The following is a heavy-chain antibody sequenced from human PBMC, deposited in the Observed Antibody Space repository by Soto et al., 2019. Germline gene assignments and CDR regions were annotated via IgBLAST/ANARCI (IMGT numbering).Heavy chain of an antibody. Sequence: QVQLRQSGPGLVKPSQTLSLTCTVSGVSINSADFYWSWIRQAPGKGLEWIGYIYHTGSSQHHPSLRGRVAISMDTSKNQFSLELRSVTDADTAMYYCARDVLDTTVDYHFDYWGQGSMVTVSS. V-gene: IGHV4-30-4*01. CDR3: ARDVLDTTVDYHFDY. D-gene: IGHD4-17*01. CDR1: GVSINSADFY. J-gene: IGHJ4*02. CDR2: IYHTGSS.